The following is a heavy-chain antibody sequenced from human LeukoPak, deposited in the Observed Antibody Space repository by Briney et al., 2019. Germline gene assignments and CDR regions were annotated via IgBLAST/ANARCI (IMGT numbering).Heavy chain of an antibody. CDR1: GFTFSSYA. D-gene: IGHD3-10*01. Sequence: QSGGSLRLSCAASGFTFSSYAMSWVRQAPGKGLEWVSAISGSGGSTYYAASVKGRFTISRDNSKNTLYLQMNSLRAEDTAVYYCAKVYYYGSGSYSYYFDYWGQGTLVTVSS. V-gene: IGHV3-23*01. J-gene: IGHJ4*02. CDR2: ISGSGGST. CDR3: AKVYYYGSGSYSYYFDY.